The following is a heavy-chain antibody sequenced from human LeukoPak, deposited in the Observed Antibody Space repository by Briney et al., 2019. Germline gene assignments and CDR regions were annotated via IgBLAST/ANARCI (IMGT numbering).Heavy chain of an antibody. CDR2: IRPGDSDT. CDR3: ARSNVSGWRNPFFDY. V-gene: IGHV5-51*01. D-gene: IGHD6-19*01. CDR1: GYTFTNYW. J-gene: IGHJ4*02. Sequence: GESLKISCKVSGYTFTNYWIGWVRQMPGKGLEWLGIIRPGDSDTRYSPSLQDQVTISADNSISTAYVQWSSLKASDTAMYYCARSNVSGWRNPFFDYWGQGTLVTVSS.